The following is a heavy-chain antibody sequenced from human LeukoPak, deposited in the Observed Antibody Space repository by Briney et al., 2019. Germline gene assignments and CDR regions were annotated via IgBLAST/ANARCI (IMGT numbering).Heavy chain of an antibody. Sequence: GASVKVSCKASGFTFTSYDINWVRQASGQGLEWMGWISAYNGNTNYAQKLQGRVTMTTDTSTSTAYMELRSLRSDDTAVYYCARYYGSGSYAYWGQGTLVTVSS. V-gene: IGHV1-18*01. CDR1: GFTFTSYD. J-gene: IGHJ4*02. D-gene: IGHD3-10*01. CDR3: ARYYGSGSYAY. CDR2: ISAYNGNT.